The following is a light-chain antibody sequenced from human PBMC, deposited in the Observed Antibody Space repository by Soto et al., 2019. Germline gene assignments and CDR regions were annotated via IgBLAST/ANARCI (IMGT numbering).Light chain of an antibody. CDR1: SGDVGGHTF. J-gene: IGLJ2*01. Sequence: QSVLTPPASVSGSPGQSITISCTGTSGDVGGHTFVSWYQQHPGRAPKLMIYEVRNRPSGVSNRFSGSKSANSASLVISGLQAEDEADYYCSSYSSSDTLVFGGGTKLTVL. CDR3: SSYSSSDTLV. CDR2: EVR. V-gene: IGLV2-14*01.